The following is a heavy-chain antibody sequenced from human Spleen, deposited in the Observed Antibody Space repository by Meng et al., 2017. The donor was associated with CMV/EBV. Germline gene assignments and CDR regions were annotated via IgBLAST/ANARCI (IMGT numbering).Heavy chain of an antibody. D-gene: IGHD3-22*01. V-gene: IGHV4-38-2*02. CDR1: GYSISSGYY. Sequence: SETLSLTCTVSGYSISSGYYWGWIRQPPGKGLEWIGSIYHSGSTYYNPSLKSRVTVSVDTSKNQFSLKLTSVTAADTAVYYCARMALVGVISTSWFDSWGQGILVTVSS. CDR2: IYHSGST. CDR3: ARMALVGVISTSWFDS. J-gene: IGHJ5*01.